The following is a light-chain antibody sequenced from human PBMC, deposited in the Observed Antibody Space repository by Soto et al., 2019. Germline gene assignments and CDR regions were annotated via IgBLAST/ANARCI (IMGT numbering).Light chain of an antibody. J-gene: IGKJ1*01. Sequence: EIVLTQSPGTLSLSPGERATLSCRASQSVSNNYLAWYQQKPGQAPRLLIYGASNRATGIPDRFSGSGSGTDFTLTISSLQSDDLAVYYCQQYDKWPRTFGQGTKVEIK. CDR2: GAS. CDR3: QQYDKWPRT. V-gene: IGKV3-20*01. CDR1: QSVSNNY.